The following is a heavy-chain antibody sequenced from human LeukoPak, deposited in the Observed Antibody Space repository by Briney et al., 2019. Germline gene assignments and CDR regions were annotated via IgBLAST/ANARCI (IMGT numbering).Heavy chain of an antibody. CDR1: GGSISIYY. CDR3: ARDSRYCGGDCYSNQVPHYYFDY. V-gene: IGHV4-59*12. Sequence: SETLSLTCTVSGGSISIYYWSWIRQPPGKELEWIGYVYDCGSTEYNPSLKSRVTISIDTSKNQFSLNLSSVTAADTAVYYCARDSRYCGGDCYSNQVPHYYFDYWGQGTLVTVSS. D-gene: IGHD2-21*02. CDR2: VYDCGST. J-gene: IGHJ4*02.